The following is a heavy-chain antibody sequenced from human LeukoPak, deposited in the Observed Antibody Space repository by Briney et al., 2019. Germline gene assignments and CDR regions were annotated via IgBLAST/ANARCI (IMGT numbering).Heavy chain of an antibody. J-gene: IGHJ4*02. V-gene: IGHV3-11*04. Sequence: GGSLRLSCAASGFTFSDYYMRWLRQAPGKGLEWVPYISSSGDTIYYADSVKGRFTISRDNAKNSLYLQMNSLRAEDTAVYYCARVTLGTYYFDYWGQGTLVTVSS. D-gene: IGHD3-16*01. CDR1: GFTFSDYY. CDR2: ISSSGDTI. CDR3: ARVTLGTYYFDY.